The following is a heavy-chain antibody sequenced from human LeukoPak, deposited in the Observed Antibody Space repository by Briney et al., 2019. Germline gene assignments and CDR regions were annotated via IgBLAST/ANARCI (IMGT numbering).Heavy chain of an antibody. D-gene: IGHD6-13*01. J-gene: IGHJ3*02. CDR1: GYSFTTYW. CDR3: GRIPAAGSLKGSFDI. Sequence: GESLKISCKASGYSFTTYWIGWVRQMPGKGLEWMGIIYPADSTAHYSPSFRGQVTISADKSISTAYLQWSSLKASDSAMYYCGRIPAAGSLKGSFDIWGQGTMVTVSS. V-gene: IGHV5-51*01. CDR2: IYPADSTA.